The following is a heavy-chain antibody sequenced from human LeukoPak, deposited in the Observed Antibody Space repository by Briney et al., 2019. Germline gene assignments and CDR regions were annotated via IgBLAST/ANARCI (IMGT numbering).Heavy chain of an antibody. Sequence: PGWSLRLSRPSSGFTFSSYWMSWLRQAPWKGLEGVANIKQDGSEKYYVYSVKGRFTISRDNAKNSLYLQMNSLGAEDTAVYYCAREYCSSTSCYYFDYWGQGTLVTVSS. CDR1: GFTFSSYW. V-gene: IGHV3-7*01. D-gene: IGHD2-2*01. CDR2: IKQDGSEK. CDR3: AREYCSSTSCYYFDY. J-gene: IGHJ4*02.